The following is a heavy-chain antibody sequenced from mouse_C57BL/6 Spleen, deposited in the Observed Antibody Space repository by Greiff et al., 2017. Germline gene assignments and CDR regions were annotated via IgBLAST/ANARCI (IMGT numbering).Heavy chain of an antibody. V-gene: IGHV1-4*01. J-gene: IGHJ1*03. CDR3: APYYADWYFDV. CDR1: GYTFTSYT. CDR2: INPSSGYT. D-gene: IGHD1-1*01. Sequence: QVQLKESGAELARPGASVKMSCKASGYTFTSYTMHWVKQRPGQGLEWIGYINPSSGYTKYNQKFKDKATLTADKSSSTAYMQLSSLTSEDSAVYYCAPYYADWYFDVWGTGTTVTVSS.